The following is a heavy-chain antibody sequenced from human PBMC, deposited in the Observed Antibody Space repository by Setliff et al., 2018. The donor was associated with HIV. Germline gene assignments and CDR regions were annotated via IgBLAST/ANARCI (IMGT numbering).Heavy chain of an antibody. CDR1: GGSTDSGSYY. D-gene: IGHD6-19*01. CDR3: ARDGGSSGWYFVLGYSDY. J-gene: IGHJ4*02. Sequence: KPSETLSLTCTVSGGSTDSGSYYWAWIRQPPGKGLEWIGSMYYTGSTYYNPSLKIRVTISIDTSKNQFSLKLNSVTAADTAMYYCARDGGSSGWYFVLGYSDYWGQGTLVTVSS. CDR2: MYYTGST. V-gene: IGHV4-39*02.